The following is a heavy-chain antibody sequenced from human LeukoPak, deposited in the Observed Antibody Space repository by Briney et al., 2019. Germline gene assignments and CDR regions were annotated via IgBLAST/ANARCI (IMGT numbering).Heavy chain of an antibody. J-gene: IGHJ6*03. CDR1: GYTFTGYY. CDR2: INPNSGGT. D-gene: IGHD5-12*01. Sequence: ASVKVSCKASGYTFTGYYMHWVRQAPGQGLEWMGWINPNSGGTNYAQKFQGRVTMTRNTSISTAYMELSSLRSEDTAVYYCARAAVGYSGYDYYYYYYMDVWGKGTTVTISS. V-gene: IGHV1-2*02. CDR3: ARAAVGYSGYDYYYYYYMDV.